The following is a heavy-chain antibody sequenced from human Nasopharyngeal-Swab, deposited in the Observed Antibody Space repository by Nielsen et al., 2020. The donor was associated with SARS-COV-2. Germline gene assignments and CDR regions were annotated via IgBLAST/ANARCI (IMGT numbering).Heavy chain of an antibody. Sequence: GESLKTSCVASGFTFTTYAMNWVRQAQGKGLEWVSSINGDAKETFYADSVRGRFTISRDNSGNALYLQMNSLRADDTALYYCARGWSNYGGDIHYWGQGTLVTVAS. D-gene: IGHD4-23*01. CDR1: GFTFTTYA. CDR2: INGDAKET. J-gene: IGHJ4*02. V-gene: IGHV3-23*01. CDR3: ARGWSNYGGDIHY.